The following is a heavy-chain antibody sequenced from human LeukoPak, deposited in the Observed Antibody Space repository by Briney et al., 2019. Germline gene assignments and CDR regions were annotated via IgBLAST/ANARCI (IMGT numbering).Heavy chain of an antibody. CDR2: IYYSGST. V-gene: IGHV4-59*08. CDR3: ARWYYDILTGSYYFDY. CDR1: GGSISSYY. Sequence: SETLSLTCTGSGGSISSYYWSWIRQPPGKGLEWIGYIYYSGSTNYNPSLKSRVTISVDTSKNQFSLKLSSVTAADTAVYYCARWYYDILTGSYYFDYWGQGTLVTVSS. J-gene: IGHJ4*02. D-gene: IGHD3-9*01.